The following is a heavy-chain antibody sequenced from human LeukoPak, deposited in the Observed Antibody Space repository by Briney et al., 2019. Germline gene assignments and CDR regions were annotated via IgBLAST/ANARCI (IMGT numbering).Heavy chain of an antibody. CDR2: IFNTGST. J-gene: IGHJ3*02. CDR1: GDPIKNSKYY. Sequence: QASETQSLTCSVSGDPIKNSKYYWGWIRQSPGKGLEWIGSIFNTGSTYYNPSLKCRVTISVDTSKNQFSLKLNSVTAADTAVYYCARAGPRAFDIWGQGTMVTVSS. CDR3: ARAGPRAFDI. V-gene: IGHV4-39*01.